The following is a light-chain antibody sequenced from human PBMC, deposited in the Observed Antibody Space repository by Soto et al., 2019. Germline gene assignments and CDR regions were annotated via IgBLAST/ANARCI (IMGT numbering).Light chain of an antibody. Sequence: QSVLTQPPSVSAAPGQKVTISCSGSSSNIGNNYVSWYQQLPGTAPKLLIADNNKRPSGIPDRFSGSKSGTSATLGITGLQTGDEADHYCGTWDSSLSAVVFGGGTKLTVL. V-gene: IGLV1-51*01. CDR3: GTWDSSLSAVV. CDR2: DNN. J-gene: IGLJ2*01. CDR1: SSNIGNNY.